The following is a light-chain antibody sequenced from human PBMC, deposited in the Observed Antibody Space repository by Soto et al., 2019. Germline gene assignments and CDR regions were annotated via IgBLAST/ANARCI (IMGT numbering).Light chain of an antibody. J-gene: IGKJ4*01. CDR3: QQCYSPPLS. Sequence: DIQMTQSPSSLSASIGDRVTITCRASQDINGRLNWYQQTRGRVPKLLIYCASNLESGVPSRFSSSGTRTDFTLTISGLQPEDIAYYYCQQCYSPPLSFGGGTKVEI. V-gene: IGKV1-39*01. CDR2: CAS. CDR1: QDINGR.